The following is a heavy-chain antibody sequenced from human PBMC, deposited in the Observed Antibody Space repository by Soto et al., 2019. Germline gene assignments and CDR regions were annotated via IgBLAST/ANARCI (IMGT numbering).Heavy chain of an antibody. CDR2: ISGSGGST. CDR3: VKSIAASGYYYYHGMDV. Sequence: HPGGSLRLSCAASGFTFNSYAMSWVRQAPGKGLEWVSAISGSGGSTYYADSVKGRFTISRDNSKNTLYLQMNSLRGDDTAGYYCVKSIAASGYYYYHGMDVWGQGTTVTVSS. D-gene: IGHD6-13*01. J-gene: IGHJ6*02. V-gene: IGHV3-23*01. CDR1: GFTFNSYA.